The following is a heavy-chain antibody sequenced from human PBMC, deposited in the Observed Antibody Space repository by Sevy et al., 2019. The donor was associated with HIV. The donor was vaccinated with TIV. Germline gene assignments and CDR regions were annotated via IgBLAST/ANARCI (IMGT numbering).Heavy chain of an antibody. CDR3: ARKYDSSGYFDY. J-gene: IGHJ4*02. CDR2: ISGSGGSGDKT. CDR1: GFTFSNYA. Sequence: GALRLSCAASGFTFSNYAMNWVRQAPGKGLEWVPGISGSGGSGDKTNYADSVKGRFTISRDDSKNSLYLQLNSLRAEDTAIYYCARKYDSSGYFDYWGQGTLVTVSS. D-gene: IGHD3-22*01. V-gene: IGHV3-23*01.